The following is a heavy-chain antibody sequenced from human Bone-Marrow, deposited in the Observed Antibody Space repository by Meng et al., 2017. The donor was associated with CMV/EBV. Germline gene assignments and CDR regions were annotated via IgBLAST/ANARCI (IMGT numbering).Heavy chain of an antibody. J-gene: IGHJ5*02. Sequence: GGSLRLSCAASGFTFSSYGMHWVRQAPGKGLEWVAFIRYDGSNKYYADSVKGRFTISRDNSKNTLYLQMNSLRAEDTALYYCASAAGWGSYYSWFDPWGQGTLVTVSS. CDR1: GFTFSSYG. CDR2: IRYDGSNK. V-gene: IGHV3-30*02. D-gene: IGHD3-10*01. CDR3: ASAAGWGSYYSWFDP.